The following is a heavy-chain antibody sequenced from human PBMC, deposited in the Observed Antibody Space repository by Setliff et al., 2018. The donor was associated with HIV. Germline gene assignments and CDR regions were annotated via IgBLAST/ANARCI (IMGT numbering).Heavy chain of an antibody. D-gene: IGHD3-10*01. V-gene: IGHV4-4*02. J-gene: IGHJ6*03. CDR2: IYHGGST. Sequence: SETLSLTCAVSGGSISSSNWWSWVRQPPGKGLEWIGEIYHGGSTNYNPSLKSRVTISVDKSKNQFSLKLSSVTAADTAVYYCARDGPLEGSYRYYYYYMDVWGKGTTVTVSS. CDR3: ARDGPLEGSYRYYYYYMDV. CDR1: GGSISSSNW.